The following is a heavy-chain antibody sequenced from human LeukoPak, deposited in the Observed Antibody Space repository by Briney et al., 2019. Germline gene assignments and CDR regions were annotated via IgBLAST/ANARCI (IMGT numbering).Heavy chain of an antibody. CDR3: ARVPTKYSYDAY. CDR2: INHSGST. J-gene: IGHJ4*02. V-gene: IGHV4-34*01. CDR1: GGSFSGYY. Sequence: SETLSLTCAVYGGSFSGYYWSWIHQPPGKGLEWIGEINHSGSTNYNPSLKSRVTISVDTSKNQFSLKLSSVTAADTAVYYCARVPTKYSYDAYWGQGTLVTVSS. D-gene: IGHD5-18*01.